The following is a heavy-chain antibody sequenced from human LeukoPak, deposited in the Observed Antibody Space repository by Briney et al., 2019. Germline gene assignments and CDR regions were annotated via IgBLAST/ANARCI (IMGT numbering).Heavy chain of an antibody. D-gene: IGHD3-10*01. CDR1: GDTISSYA. V-gene: IGHV1-69*13. Sequence: SVKVSCKASGDTISSYAISWVRQAPGQGLEWMGGIIPIFGTANYAQKFQGRVTITADESTSTAYMELSSLRAEDTAVYYCARANPPGGLLWFGESYREVYAFDIWGQGTMVTVSS. CDR3: ARANPPGGLLWFGESYREVYAFDI. J-gene: IGHJ3*02. CDR2: IIPIFGTA.